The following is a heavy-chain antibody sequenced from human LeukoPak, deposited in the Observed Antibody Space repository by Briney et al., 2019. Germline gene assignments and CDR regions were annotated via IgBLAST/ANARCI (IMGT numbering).Heavy chain of an antibody. CDR2: ISGSASDV. CDR3: SRDPRNNDY. V-gene: IGHV3-11*01. CDR1: GFTFSDSY. Sequence: GGSLRLSCAASGFTFSDSYMTWIRQAPGKGLELLSYISGSASDVNYIDSVSGRFTISRDNAKNSLYLHMNSLTVEDTAVYYCSRDPRNNDYWGQGTLVTVSP. J-gene: IGHJ4*02.